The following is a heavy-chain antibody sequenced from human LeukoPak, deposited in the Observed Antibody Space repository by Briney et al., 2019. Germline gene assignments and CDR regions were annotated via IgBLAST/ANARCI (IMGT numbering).Heavy chain of an antibody. V-gene: IGHV3-11*01. CDR2: ISSSGTTI. Sequence: GGSLRLSCAASGFTFSDYYMIWIRQAPGKGLEWLSYISSSGTTIYYADSVKGRFTISRDDAKNSVYLQMNSLRAEDTAVYFCARGSSFYYGMDVWGQGTTVTVSS. CDR3: ARGSSFYYGMDV. J-gene: IGHJ6*02. CDR1: GFTFSDYY.